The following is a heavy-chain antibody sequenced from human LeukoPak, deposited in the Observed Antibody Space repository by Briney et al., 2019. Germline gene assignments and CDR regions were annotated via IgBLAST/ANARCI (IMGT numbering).Heavy chain of an antibody. V-gene: IGHV1-69*05. CDR1: GGTFCSYA. CDR3: ARHYYYDSSGYYFDY. D-gene: IGHD3-22*01. CDR2: IIPIFGTA. Sequence: SVKVSCKASGGTFCSYAISWVRQAPGQGLEWMGGIIPIFGTANYAQKFQGRVTITTDESTSTAYMELSSLRSEDTAVYYCARHYYYDSSGYYFDYWGQGTLVTVSS. J-gene: IGHJ4*02.